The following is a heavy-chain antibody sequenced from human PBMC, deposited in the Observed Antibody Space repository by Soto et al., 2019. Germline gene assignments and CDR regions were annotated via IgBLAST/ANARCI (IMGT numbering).Heavy chain of an antibody. CDR1: GYSFTSYW. J-gene: IGHJ5*02. D-gene: IGHD6-19*01. Sequence: PGESLKISCKGSGYSFTSYWIGWVRQMPGKGLEWMGIIYPGDSDTRYSPSFQGQVTISADKSISTAYLQWSSLKASDTAMYYCARSAFPQYYFEGIAVAGGSYNWFDPWGQGTLVTVSS. CDR3: ARSAFPQYYFEGIAVAGGSYNWFDP. V-gene: IGHV5-51*01. CDR2: IYPGDSDT.